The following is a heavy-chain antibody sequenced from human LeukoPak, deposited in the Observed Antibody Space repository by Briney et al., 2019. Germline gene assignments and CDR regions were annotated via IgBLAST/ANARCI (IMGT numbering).Heavy chain of an antibody. D-gene: IGHD1-26*01. V-gene: IGHV1-46*01. Sequence: ASVKVSCKASGGTFSSYAISWVRQAPGQGLEWMGIVHSSGGVIKYAQEFQDRVTVTRDPSTSTIYMELSSLRSEDTAVYYCVGSSHQRNWFDPWGQGTLVIVSS. CDR2: VHSSGGVI. CDR1: GGTFSSYA. CDR3: VGSSHQRNWFDP. J-gene: IGHJ5*02.